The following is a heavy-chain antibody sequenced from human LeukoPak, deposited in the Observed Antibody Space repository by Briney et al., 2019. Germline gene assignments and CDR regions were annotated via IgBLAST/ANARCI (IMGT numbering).Heavy chain of an antibody. Sequence: SETLSLTCTVSGGSISSYYWSWIRQPPGKGLEWIGYIYYSGSTNYNPSLKSRVTISVDTSKNQFSLKLSSVTAADTAVYYCARDTSGWLERRGSDYWGQGTLVTVSS. CDR3: ARDTSGWLERRGSDY. J-gene: IGHJ4*02. CDR1: GGSISSYY. D-gene: IGHD1-1*01. CDR2: IYYSGST. V-gene: IGHV4-59*01.